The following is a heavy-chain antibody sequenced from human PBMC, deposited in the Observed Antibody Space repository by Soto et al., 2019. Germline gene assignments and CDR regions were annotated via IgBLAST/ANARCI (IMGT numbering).Heavy chain of an antibody. CDR1: GFTFNTYG. CDR2: IWSDGNNK. J-gene: IGHJ4*02. D-gene: IGHD1-1*01. Sequence: QVQLVESGGGVVQPGRSLRLSCAVSGFTFNTYGFHWVRQAPGKGLEWVSVIWSDGNNKYYADSVKGRFTISRDSSKNTLYLQMNSLSVEDTAVSYCARIQLDTIMALDCWGQGTLVTVSS. CDR3: ARIQLDTIMALDC. V-gene: IGHV3-33*01.